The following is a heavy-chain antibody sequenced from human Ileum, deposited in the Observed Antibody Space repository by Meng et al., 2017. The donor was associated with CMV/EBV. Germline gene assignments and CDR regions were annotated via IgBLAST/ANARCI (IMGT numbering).Heavy chain of an antibody. Sequence: VYGGSFSGYYWSWLRQPPGKGLEWIGEINHSGSTNYNPSLKSRVTISVDTSKNQFSLKLSSVTAADTAVYYCARELIVVAANWFDPWGQGTLVTVSS. J-gene: IGHJ5*02. V-gene: IGHV4-34*01. D-gene: IGHD3-22*01. CDR2: INHSGST. CDR3: ARELIVVAANWFDP. CDR1: GGSFSGYY.